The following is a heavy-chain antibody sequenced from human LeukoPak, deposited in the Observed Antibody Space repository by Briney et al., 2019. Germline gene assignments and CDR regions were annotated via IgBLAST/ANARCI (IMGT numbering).Heavy chain of an antibody. CDR2: IFHSGTT. Sequence: SGTLSLTCTVSDEVITSNNWWSWVRRSPGKGLEWIGEIFHSGTTRYKASLESRVTMLLDKSKNQFSLRLNSVTAADTAVYFCARLRLSGGSFSVGWFDSWGQGIQVTVSS. V-gene: IGHV4-4*02. CDR1: DEVITSNNW. D-gene: IGHD1-26*01. J-gene: IGHJ5*01. CDR3: ARLRLSGGSFSVGWFDS.